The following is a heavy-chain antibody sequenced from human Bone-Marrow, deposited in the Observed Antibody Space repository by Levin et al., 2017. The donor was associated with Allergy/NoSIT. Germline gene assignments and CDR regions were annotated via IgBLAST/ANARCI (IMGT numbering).Heavy chain of an antibody. J-gene: IGHJ2*01. V-gene: IGHV4-59*08. Sequence: PSETLSLTCTVSGGSISNYYWSWIRQPPGKGLEWIGYIYYSGSTNYNPSLKSRVTISVDTSKNQFSLKLSSVTAADTAVYSCARHIGHWGFDLWGRGTLVTVSS. CDR1: GGSISNYY. CDR2: IYYSGST. CDR3: ARHIGHWGFDL. D-gene: IGHD1-26*01.